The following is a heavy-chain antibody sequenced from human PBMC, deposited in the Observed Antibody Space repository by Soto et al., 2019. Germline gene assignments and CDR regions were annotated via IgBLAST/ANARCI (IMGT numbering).Heavy chain of an antibody. Sequence: QVQLVESGGGVVQPGRSLRLSCAASGFTFSSYGMHWVRQAPGKGLEWVAVISYDGSNKYYADSVKGRFTISRDNSKNTLYLQMNSLRAEDTAVNYCAKDWTWFGEFIEQDYYYGMDVWGQGTTVTVSS. J-gene: IGHJ6*02. CDR1: GFTFSSYG. D-gene: IGHD3-10*01. CDR3: AKDWTWFGEFIEQDYYYGMDV. CDR2: ISYDGSNK. V-gene: IGHV3-30*18.